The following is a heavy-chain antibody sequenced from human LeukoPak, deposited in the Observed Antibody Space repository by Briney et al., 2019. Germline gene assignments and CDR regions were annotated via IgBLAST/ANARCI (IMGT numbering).Heavy chain of an antibody. D-gene: IGHD3-9*01. CDR3: ARFSDYNLMTAPYDAFDI. V-gene: IGHV2-5*01. J-gene: IGHJ3*02. CDR1: GFSLSINGVG. CDR2: IYWNDDK. Sequence: ESGPTLVKPRQTLTLSCTFFGFSLSINGVGVGWIRQPPGKALDWLAVIYWNDDKHYSPSLRTRLTITKDTSKNQVVLTMTNMDPVDSATYYCARFSDYNLMTAPYDAFDIWGQGTVVTVSS.